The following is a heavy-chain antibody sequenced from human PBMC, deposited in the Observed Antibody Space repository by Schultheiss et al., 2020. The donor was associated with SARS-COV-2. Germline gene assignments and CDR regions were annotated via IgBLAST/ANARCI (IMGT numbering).Heavy chain of an antibody. CDR3: ARDGSEWSRSD. Sequence: ASVKVSCKASGYTFTGYYMHWVRQAPGQGLEWMGIINPSGGSTSYAQKFQGRVTMTTDTSTSTAYMELRSLRSDDTALYYCARDGSEWSRSDWGQGTRVTVSS. CDR2: INPSGGST. V-gene: IGHV1-46*01. D-gene: IGHD3-3*01. J-gene: IGHJ4*02. CDR1: GYTFTGYY.